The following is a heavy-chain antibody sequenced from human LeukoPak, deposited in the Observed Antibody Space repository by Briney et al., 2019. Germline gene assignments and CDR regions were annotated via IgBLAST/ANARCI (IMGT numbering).Heavy chain of an antibody. Sequence: PGGSLRLSCAASGFTVSSNYMSWVRQAPGKGLEWVSVNYSGGSTYYADSVKGRFTISRDNSKNTLYLQMNSLRAEDTAVYYCARDQSPLPYYYDSSGYYGTLGDAFDIWGQGTMVTVSS. J-gene: IGHJ3*02. D-gene: IGHD3-22*01. CDR3: ARDQSPLPYYYDSSGYYGTLGDAFDI. CDR2: NYSGGST. V-gene: IGHV3-66*02. CDR1: GFTVSSNY.